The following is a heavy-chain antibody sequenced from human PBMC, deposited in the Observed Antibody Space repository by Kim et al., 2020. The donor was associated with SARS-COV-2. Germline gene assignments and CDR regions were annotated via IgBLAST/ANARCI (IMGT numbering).Heavy chain of an antibody. J-gene: IGHJ4*02. D-gene: IGHD6-13*01. CDR2: IIPIFGTA. CDR3: ASLYSSSWEHFDY. CDR1: GGTFSSYA. V-gene: IGHV1-69*13. Sequence: SVKVSCKASGGTFSSYAISWVRQAPGQGLEWMGGIIPIFGTANYAQKFQGRVTITADESTSTAYMELSSLRSEDTSVYYCASLYSSSWEHFDYWGQGTLVTVSS.